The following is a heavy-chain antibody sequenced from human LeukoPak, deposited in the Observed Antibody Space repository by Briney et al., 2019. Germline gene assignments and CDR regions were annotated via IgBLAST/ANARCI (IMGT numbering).Heavy chain of an antibody. CDR3: ARGRRNTCYYGSGSHYNYGGGY. Sequence: ASVKVSCKASGYTFTSYDINWVRQATGQGLEWMGWMNPNSGNTGYAQKFQGRVTITRNTSISTAYMELSSLRSEDTAVYYCARGRRNTCYYGSGSHYNYGGGYWGQGTLVTVSS. J-gene: IGHJ4*02. CDR1: GYTFTSYD. D-gene: IGHD3-10*01. CDR2: MNPNSGNT. V-gene: IGHV1-8*03.